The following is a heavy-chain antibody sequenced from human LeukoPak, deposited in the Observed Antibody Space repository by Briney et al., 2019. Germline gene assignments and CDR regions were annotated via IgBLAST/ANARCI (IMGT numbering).Heavy chain of an antibody. J-gene: IGHJ5*02. V-gene: IGHV4-34*01. CDR2: TNHSGST. D-gene: IGHD5-24*01. Sequence: SETLSLTCAVYGGSFSGYYWSWIRQPPGKGLEWIGETNHSGSTNYNPSLKSRVTISVDTSKNQFSLKLSSVTAADTAVYYCARAGRDGYNYDWFDPWGQGTLVTVSS. CDR1: GGSFSGYY. CDR3: ARAGRDGYNYDWFDP.